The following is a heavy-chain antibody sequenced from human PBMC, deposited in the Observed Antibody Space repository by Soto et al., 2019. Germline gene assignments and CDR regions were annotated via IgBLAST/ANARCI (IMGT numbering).Heavy chain of an antibody. Sequence: QVQLVESGGGVVQPGRSLRLSCAASGFTFSSYGMHWVRQAPGKGLEWVTVISYDGSNKYYADSVKGRFTISRDNSKNTLYLQMNSLRAEDTAVYYCARGRNTYYLDYGMDVCGQGTTVTVSS. V-gene: IGHV3-30*03. CDR3: ARGRNTYYLDYGMDV. CDR1: GFTFSSYG. CDR2: ISYDGSNK. D-gene: IGHD3-10*01. J-gene: IGHJ6*02.